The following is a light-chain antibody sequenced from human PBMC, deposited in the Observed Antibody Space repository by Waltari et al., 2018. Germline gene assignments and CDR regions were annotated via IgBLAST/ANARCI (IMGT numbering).Light chain of an antibody. CDR2: GAS. V-gene: IGKV3-20*01. CDR3: QHHFRLPAT. J-gene: IGKJ1*01. CDR1: QSISRY. Sequence: IMLTQSPGTLSLSPGERATLPCRASQSISRYLAWYQQKPGHAPRLLIYGASTRATGIPDRFSGSGSGTDFSLTISGLEPEDSAVYYCQHHFRLPATFGQGTKVEIK.